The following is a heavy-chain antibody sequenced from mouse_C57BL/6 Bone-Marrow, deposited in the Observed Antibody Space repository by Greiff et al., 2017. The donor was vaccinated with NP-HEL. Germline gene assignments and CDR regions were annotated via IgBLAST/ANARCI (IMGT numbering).Heavy chain of an antibody. V-gene: IGHV1-15*01. J-gene: IGHJ4*01. Sequence: QVQLQQSGAELVRPGASVTLSCKASGYTFTDYEMHWVKQTPVHGLEWIGAIDPATGGTAYNQKFKGKALLTADKSSRTAYMGLRSLTSEDSAVYYCTGLDSSGPSYAMDYWGQGTSVTVSS. CDR2: IDPATGGT. CDR3: TGLDSSGPSYAMDY. CDR1: GYTFTDYE. D-gene: IGHD3-2*02.